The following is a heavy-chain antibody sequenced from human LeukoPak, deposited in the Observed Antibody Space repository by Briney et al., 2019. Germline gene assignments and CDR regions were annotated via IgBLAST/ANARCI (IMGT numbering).Heavy chain of an antibody. Sequence: GGSLRLSCAVSGFTSSGDWMHWVRQAPGKGLVWVSRSENDGSSTSYADSVKGRFTISRDNAKNTLYLQMNSLRAEDTAVYYCAKDGVRGALDAFDIWGQGTMVTVSS. CDR3: AKDGVRGALDAFDI. CDR1: GFTSSGDW. CDR2: SENDGSST. D-gene: IGHD1-26*01. V-gene: IGHV3-74*01. J-gene: IGHJ3*02.